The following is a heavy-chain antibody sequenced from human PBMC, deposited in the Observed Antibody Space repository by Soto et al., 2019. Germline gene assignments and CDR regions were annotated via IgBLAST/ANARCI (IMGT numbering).Heavy chain of an antibody. CDR2: IIPIFGTA. Sequence: VKVACPASGGPLISYAISWVRQAPGQGLEWMGGIIPIFGTANYAQKFQGRVTITADESTSTAYMELSSLRSEDTAVYYCARLWFGASDYYYGMDVCGQGTTVTVSS. J-gene: IGHJ6*02. V-gene: IGHV1-69*01. CDR3: ARLWFGASDYYYGMDV. D-gene: IGHD3-10*01. CDR1: GGPLISYA.